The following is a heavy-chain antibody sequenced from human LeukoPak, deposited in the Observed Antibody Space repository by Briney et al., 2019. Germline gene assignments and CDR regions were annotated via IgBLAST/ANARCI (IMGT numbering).Heavy chain of an antibody. Sequence: SETLSLTCTVSGYSISSGYYWGWIRQPPGKGLERIGSIYHSGSTYYNPSLKSRVTISVDTSKNQFSLKLSSVTAADTAVYYCARTYGDYFDYWGQGTLVTVSS. D-gene: IGHD4-17*01. CDR2: IYHSGST. CDR1: GYSISSGYY. V-gene: IGHV4-38-2*02. CDR3: ARTYGDYFDY. J-gene: IGHJ4*02.